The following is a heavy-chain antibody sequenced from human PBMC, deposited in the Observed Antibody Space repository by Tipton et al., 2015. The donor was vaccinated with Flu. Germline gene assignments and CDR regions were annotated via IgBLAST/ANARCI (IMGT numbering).Heavy chain of an antibody. CDR3: ARGTPDY. V-gene: IGHV3-21*01. J-gene: IGHJ4*02. Sequence: SLRLSCAASGFTFSRYAMSWVRQAPGKELEWVSSISSSSRYIYYADSVKGRFTISRDNAKNSLYLQMNSLRAEDTAVYFCARGTPDYWGQGTLVTVSS. CDR2: ISSSSRYI. D-gene: IGHD1-7*01. CDR1: GFTFSRYA.